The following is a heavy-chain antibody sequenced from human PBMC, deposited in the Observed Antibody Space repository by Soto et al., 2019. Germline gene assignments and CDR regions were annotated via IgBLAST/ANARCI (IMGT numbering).Heavy chain of an antibody. D-gene: IGHD3-22*01. CDR1: GFIVSSHY. J-gene: IGHJ6*02. CDR2: IYSGGRT. Sequence: PGGSLRLSCAASGFIVSSHYLSWVRQAPGKGLDWVSLIYSGGRTYYADSVKGRFTISRDNSKNTLYLQMNSLRVEDTAVYYCARGIVGVSIAYYYGMDVWGQGTTVTVSS. CDR3: ARGIVGVSIAYYYGMDV. V-gene: IGHV3-53*01.